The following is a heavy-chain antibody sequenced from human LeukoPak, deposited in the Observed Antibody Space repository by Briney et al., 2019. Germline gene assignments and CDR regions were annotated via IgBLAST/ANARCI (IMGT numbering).Heavy chain of an antibody. D-gene: IGHD6-13*01. CDR2: IYHSGST. CDR3: ARLAAAGTPVPDY. CDR1: GGSISSYY. Sequence: PSETLSLTCTVSGGSISSYYWSWIRQPPGKGLEWIGYIYHSGSTYYNPSLKSRVTISVDRSKNQFSLKLSSVTAADTAVYYCARLAAAGTPVPDYWGQGTLVTVSS. V-gene: IGHV4-59*12. J-gene: IGHJ4*02.